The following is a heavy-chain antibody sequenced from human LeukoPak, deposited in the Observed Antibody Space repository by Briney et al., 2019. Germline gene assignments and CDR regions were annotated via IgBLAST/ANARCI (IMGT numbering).Heavy chain of an antibody. CDR2: IYKSGST. CDR1: GGSISSYY. CDR3: ATSPEGLWFGESGGMDV. V-gene: IGHV4-59*01. Sequence: SETLSLTCTVSGGSISSYYGSWIRQPPGKGLEWIGYIYKSGSTNYKPSLKSRVTISEDTSKNQFSLKLTSVTAADTAVYYCATSPEGLWFGESGGMDVWGQATTVTVSS. D-gene: IGHD3-10*01. J-gene: IGHJ6*02.